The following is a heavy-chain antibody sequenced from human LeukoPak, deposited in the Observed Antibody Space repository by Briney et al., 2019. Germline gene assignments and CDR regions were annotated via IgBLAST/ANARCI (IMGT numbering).Heavy chain of an antibody. Sequence: GGSLRLSCAASGFTFSSYSMNWVRQAPGKGLEWISYISTSGTIYYADSVRGRFTISRDNAKNSLYLQMNSLRAEDTAVYYCARDQSRGYSGYHFDYWGQGTLVTVSS. CDR3: ARDQSRGYSGYHFDY. V-gene: IGHV3-48*04. D-gene: IGHD5-12*01. CDR2: ISTSGTI. J-gene: IGHJ4*02. CDR1: GFTFSSYS.